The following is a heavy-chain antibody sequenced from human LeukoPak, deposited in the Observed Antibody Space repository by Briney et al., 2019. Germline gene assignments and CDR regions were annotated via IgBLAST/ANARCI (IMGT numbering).Heavy chain of an antibody. CDR3: ARDAPGQWPAFDY. Sequence: GGSLRLSCAASGFTVSSNYMSWVRQAPGKGLEWVSVIYSGGSTYYADSVKGRFTISRDNSKNTLYLQMNSLRAEDTAVYYCARDAPGQWPAFDYWGQGTLVTVSS. CDR2: IYSGGST. J-gene: IGHJ4*02. V-gene: IGHV3-53*01. D-gene: IGHD2-8*01. CDR1: GFTVSSNY.